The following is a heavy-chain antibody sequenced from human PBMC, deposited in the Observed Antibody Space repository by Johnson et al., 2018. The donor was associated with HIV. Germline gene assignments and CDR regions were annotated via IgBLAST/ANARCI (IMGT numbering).Heavy chain of an antibody. V-gene: IGHV3-7*04. CDR1: GLTCDKYG. D-gene: IGHD3-16*01. J-gene: IGHJ3*02. Sequence: GQLVEAGGGLVQPGGSLRVSCTASGLTCDKYGMSWVSQAPGKGLEWVANINQDGSEMYYVDSVKGRFTIYRDNANNSLYVQMNSLRAEDTAVYYCARGRGALDIWGQGTMVTVSS. CDR2: INQDGSEM. CDR3: ARGRGALDI.